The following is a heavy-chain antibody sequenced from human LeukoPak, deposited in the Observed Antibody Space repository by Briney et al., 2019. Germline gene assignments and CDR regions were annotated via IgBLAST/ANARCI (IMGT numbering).Heavy chain of an antibody. CDR3: ARGDSSGYYYLTE. CDR1: GGFISSYY. Sequence: PSETLSLTCTVSGGFISSYYCNWIRQPAGKGLEWIGRIYTSGSTNYNPSLKSRVTMSVDTSKNQFSLKLSSVTAADTAVYYCARGDSSGYYYLTEWGQGTLVTVSS. J-gene: IGHJ4*02. CDR2: IYTSGST. D-gene: IGHD3-22*01. V-gene: IGHV4-4*07.